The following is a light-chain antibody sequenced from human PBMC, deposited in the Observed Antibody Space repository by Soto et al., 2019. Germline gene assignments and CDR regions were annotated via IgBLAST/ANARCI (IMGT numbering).Light chain of an antibody. CDR3: SSYTGGSINPVV. J-gene: IGLJ2*01. V-gene: IGLV2-14*01. Sequence: QSALTQPASVSGSPGQSITIACTGTSSDAGKYNYVSWYQQHPAKAPKLMIFEVSNRPSGVSNRFSGSKSGNTASLTISGLQDEDEAEYYCSSYTGGSINPVVFGGGTKLTVL. CDR1: SSDAGKYNY. CDR2: EVS.